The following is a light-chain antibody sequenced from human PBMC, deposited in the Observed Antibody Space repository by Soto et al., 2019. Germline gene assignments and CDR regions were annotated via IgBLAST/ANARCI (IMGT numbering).Light chain of an antibody. CDR2: DVT. Sequence: QSALTQPRSVSGSPGQSVTISCTGTSSDVGAYNYVSWYQQHPGRAPKFMIYDVTKRPSGVPDRFSGSKSDNTASLTISGLQADDEADYYCCSYAGTYSYVFGTGTQLTVL. V-gene: IGLV2-11*01. CDR1: SSDVGAYNY. J-gene: IGLJ1*01. CDR3: CSYAGTYSYV.